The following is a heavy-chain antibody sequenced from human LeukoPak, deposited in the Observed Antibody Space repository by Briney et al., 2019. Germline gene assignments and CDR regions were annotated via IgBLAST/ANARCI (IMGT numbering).Heavy chain of an antibody. J-gene: IGHJ4*02. CDR1: GFTFSNYG. D-gene: IGHD6-19*01. CDR2: ILYDGGNK. Sequence: PRGYLRLSCAATGFTFSNYGMHWVRQAPGKGLEWVAVILYDGGNKYYADSVKGRFTTSRDNSKNTLYLQMNSLRPEDTALYYCANKLSYSSGWFWGQGTLVTVSS. V-gene: IGHV3-30*18. CDR3: ANKLSYSSGWF.